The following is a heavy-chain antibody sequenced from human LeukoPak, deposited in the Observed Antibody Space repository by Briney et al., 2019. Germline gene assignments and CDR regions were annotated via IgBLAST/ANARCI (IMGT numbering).Heavy chain of an antibody. CDR2: IIPILGIA. CDR1: GGTFSSYA. Sequence: SVKVSCKASGGTFSSYAISWVRQAPGQGLEWMGRIIPILGIANYAQKFQGRVTITADKSTSTAYMELSSLRSEDTAVYYCARINYKGGYGMDVWGQGTTVTVSS. V-gene: IGHV1-69*04. CDR3: ARINYKGGYGMDV. J-gene: IGHJ6*02. D-gene: IGHD1-7*01.